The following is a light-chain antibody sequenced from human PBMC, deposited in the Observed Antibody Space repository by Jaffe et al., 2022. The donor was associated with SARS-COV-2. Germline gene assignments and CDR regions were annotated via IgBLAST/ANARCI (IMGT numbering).Light chain of an antibody. V-gene: IGKV3-11*01. J-gene: IGKJ4*01. CDR1: QSVDEY. CDR3: QQRSSWPLT. CDR2: DGS. Sequence: EIVLTQSPATLSLSLGERATLSCRASQSVDEYLVWYQQRLGQAPRLLIYDGSKRAPGIPARFSGSWSGTDFTLTISSLEPEDVAVYYCQQRSSWPLTFGGGTKVEIK.